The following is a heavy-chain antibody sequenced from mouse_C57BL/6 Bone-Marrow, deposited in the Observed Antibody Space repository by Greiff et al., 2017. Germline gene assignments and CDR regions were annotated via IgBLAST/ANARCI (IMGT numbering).Heavy chain of an antibody. J-gene: IGHJ3*01. D-gene: IGHD2-1*01. CDR3: TSVTSWFAY. V-gene: IGHV14-4*01. CDR1: GFNIKDDY. Sequence: VQLKQSGAELVRPGASVKLSCTASGFNIKDDYMHWVKQRPEQGLEWIGWIDPENGDTEYASKFQGKATITADKSSNTAYLQLSSLTSEDTAVYYCTSVTSWFAYWGQGTLVTVSA. CDR2: IDPENGDT.